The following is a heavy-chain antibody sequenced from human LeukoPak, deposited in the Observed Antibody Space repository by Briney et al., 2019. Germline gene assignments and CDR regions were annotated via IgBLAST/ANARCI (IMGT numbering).Heavy chain of an antibody. Sequence: GGSLRLSCAASGFTFSSYGMSWVRQAPRKGLEWVSAISGSGGSTYYADSVKGRFTISRDNAKNSLYLQMNSLRAEDTAVYYCARTGYSYGSGFDYWGQGTLVTVSS. V-gene: IGHV3-23*01. J-gene: IGHJ4*02. CDR1: GFTFSSYG. D-gene: IGHD5-18*01. CDR3: ARTGYSYGSGFDY. CDR2: ISGSGGST.